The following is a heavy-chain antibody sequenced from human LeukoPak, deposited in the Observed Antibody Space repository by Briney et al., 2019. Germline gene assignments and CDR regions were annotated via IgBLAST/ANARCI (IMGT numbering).Heavy chain of an antibody. Sequence: SETLSLTCTVSGGSISSSSYYWGWIRQPPGKGLEWIGSIYYSGSTYYNPSLKSRVTMSVDTSKNQFSLKLSSVTAADTAVYYCARVDYGSGSYEFWGQGTLVTVSS. CDR2: IYYSGST. CDR1: GGSISSSSYY. V-gene: IGHV4-39*07. J-gene: IGHJ4*02. D-gene: IGHD3-10*01. CDR3: ARVDYGSGSYEF.